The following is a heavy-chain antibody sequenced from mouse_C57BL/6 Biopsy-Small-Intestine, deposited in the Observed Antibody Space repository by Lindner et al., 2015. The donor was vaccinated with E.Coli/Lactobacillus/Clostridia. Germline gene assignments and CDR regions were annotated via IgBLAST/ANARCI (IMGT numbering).Heavy chain of an antibody. CDR3: ASWGNFDY. CDR2: INPGSGGT. Sequence: VQLQESGPELVKPKTSVKLSCKASGYTFTDFDIHWVRLRPGQGLEWVGVINPGSGGTDYNEKFKGKATLTADKSSSTAFMQLSNLTSEDSAVYFCASWGNFDYWGQGTSLTVSS. V-gene: IGHV1-54*01. J-gene: IGHJ2*02. CDR1: GYTFTDFD.